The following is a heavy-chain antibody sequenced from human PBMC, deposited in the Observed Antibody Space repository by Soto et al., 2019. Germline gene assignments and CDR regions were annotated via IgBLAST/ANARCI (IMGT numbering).Heavy chain of an antibody. J-gene: IGHJ4*02. Sequence: QVQLVHSGAEEKKPGASVKVSCKASGYTFTSYAMHWVRQAPGQRLEWMGWINAGNGNTKYSQKFQGRVTITRDTSASTAYMDLSSLRSEDTAVYYCARSSGYYLIDDYWGQGTLVTVSS. CDR1: GYTFTSYA. CDR3: ARSSGYYLIDDY. D-gene: IGHD3-22*01. V-gene: IGHV1-3*05. CDR2: INAGNGNT.